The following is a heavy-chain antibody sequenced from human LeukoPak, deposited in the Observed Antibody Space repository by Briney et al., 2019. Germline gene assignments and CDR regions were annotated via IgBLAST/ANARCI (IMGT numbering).Heavy chain of an antibody. J-gene: IGHJ4*02. CDR3: ARGVRRYDILTGYLDY. CDR1: GYTLTELS. D-gene: IGHD3-9*01. CDR2: FDPEDGET. V-gene: IGHV1-24*01. Sequence: GASVKVSCKVSGYTLTELSMHWVRQAPGKGLEWMGGFDPEDGETIYAQKFQGRVTMTRDTSTSTVYMELSSLRSEDTAVYYCARGVRRYDILTGYLDYWGQGTLVTVSS.